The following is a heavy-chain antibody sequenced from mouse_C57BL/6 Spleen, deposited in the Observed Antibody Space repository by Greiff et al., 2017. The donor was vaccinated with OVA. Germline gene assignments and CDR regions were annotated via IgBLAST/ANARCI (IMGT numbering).Heavy chain of an antibody. D-gene: IGHD1-1*01. CDR2: INPNNGGT. V-gene: IGHV1-26*01. CDR1: GYTFTDYY. CDR3: ARGTTVAFDD. Sequence: EVQLQQSGPELVKPGASVKISCKASGYTFTDYYMNWVKQSHGKSLEWIGDINPNNGGTSYNQKFKGKATLTVDKSSSTAYMELRSLTSEDSAVYYCARGTTVAFDDWGQGTTLTVSS. J-gene: IGHJ2*01.